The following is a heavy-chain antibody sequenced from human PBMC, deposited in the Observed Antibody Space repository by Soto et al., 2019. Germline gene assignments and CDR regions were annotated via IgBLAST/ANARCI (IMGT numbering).Heavy chain of an antibody. CDR2: IYYSGRT. Sequence: SETLSLTCTVSGGSISSSSYYWGWIRQPPGKGLEWTGYIYYSGRTYHNPSLKSRVTISVDTSTSQFSLRLNSVTAADTAVYYCARFLRGTYPIDYWGQGTLVTVSS. CDR1: GGSISSSSYY. D-gene: IGHD1-26*01. V-gene: IGHV4-39*01. J-gene: IGHJ4*02. CDR3: ARFLRGTYPIDY.